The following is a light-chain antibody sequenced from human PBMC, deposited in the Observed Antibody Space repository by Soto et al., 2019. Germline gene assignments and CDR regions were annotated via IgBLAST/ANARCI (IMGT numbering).Light chain of an antibody. CDR1: SSVVGGNKY. V-gene: IGLV2-14*01. J-gene: IGLJ1*01. CDR3: SAFTGTTYG. Sequence: QSVLTQPASVSGSPGQSITISCTGSSSVVGGNKYVSWYQQYPGKAPKLMICDVSNRPSGVSNRFSGSKSGNTASLTISGLQAEDEADYYCSAFTGTTYGFGTGTKVTVL. CDR2: DVS.